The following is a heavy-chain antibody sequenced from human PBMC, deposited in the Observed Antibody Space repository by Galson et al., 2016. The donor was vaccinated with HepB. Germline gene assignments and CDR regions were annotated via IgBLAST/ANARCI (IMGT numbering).Heavy chain of an antibody. CDR3: AKDSTVTSSYRFDP. D-gene: IGHD4-17*01. CDR2: ISGSGAAK. Sequence: SLRLSCAASGFTFSTYGFHWVRQAPGKGLEWVSCISGSGAAKNYADSVKGRFTISRDSSTNTVYLQMNSLRADDTAVYYCAKDSTVTSSYRFDPWGQGTLVTVSS. CDR1: GFTFSTYG. J-gene: IGHJ5*02. V-gene: IGHV3-23*01.